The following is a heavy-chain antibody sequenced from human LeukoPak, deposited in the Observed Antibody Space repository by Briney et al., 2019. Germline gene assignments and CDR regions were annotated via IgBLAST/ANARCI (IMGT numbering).Heavy chain of an antibody. V-gene: IGHV4-59*01. CDR1: GGSISSYY. D-gene: IGHD3-22*01. Sequence: SETLSLTCTVSGGSISSYYWTWIRQAPAKGLELLGNVYYTGSTSYNPSLKSRVTISVDASKNHFSLRLTSVTAADTAVYYCARYLSSGLDYWGQGTLVTVSS. CDR2: VYYTGST. J-gene: IGHJ4*02. CDR3: ARYLSSGLDY.